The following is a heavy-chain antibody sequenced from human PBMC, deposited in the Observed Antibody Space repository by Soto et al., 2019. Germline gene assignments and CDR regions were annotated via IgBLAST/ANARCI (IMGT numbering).Heavy chain of an antibody. J-gene: IGHJ6*03. CDR1: GGSISSYY. D-gene: IGHD2-21*01. CDR3: ARENLYCGGDCYPNYYYCMDV. CDR2: IYYSGST. V-gene: IGHV4-59*01. Sequence: PSETLSLTCTVSGGSISSYYWSWIRQPPGKGLEWIGYIYYSGSTNYNPSLKSRVTISVDTSKNQFSLKLSSVTAADTAVYYCARENLYCGGDCYPNYYYCMDVWGKGTTVTFSS.